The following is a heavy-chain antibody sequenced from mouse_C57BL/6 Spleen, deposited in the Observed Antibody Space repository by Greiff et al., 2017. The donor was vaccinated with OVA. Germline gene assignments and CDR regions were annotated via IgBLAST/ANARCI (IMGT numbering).Heavy chain of an antibody. Sequence: EVQVVESGGGLVKPGGSLKLSCAASGFTFSSYAMSWVRQTPEKRLEWVATISDGGSYTYYPDNVKGRFTITRDNAKNNLYLQMSHLKSEDTAMYYCAREDITTIDYWGQGTTLTVSS. J-gene: IGHJ2*01. CDR1: GFTFSSYA. CDR3: AREDITTIDY. CDR2: ISDGGSYT. V-gene: IGHV5-4*01. D-gene: IGHD1-2*01.